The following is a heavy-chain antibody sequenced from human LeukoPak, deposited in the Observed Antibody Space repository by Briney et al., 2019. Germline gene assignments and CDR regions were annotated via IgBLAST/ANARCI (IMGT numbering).Heavy chain of an antibody. D-gene: IGHD1-20*01. V-gene: IGHV3-7*04. CDR3: ARDYNWNDFDY. Sequence: GGSLRLSCAASGFTLSDSAIHWVRQASGKGLEWVANIKQDGSEKYYVDSVKGRFTISRDNAKNSLYLQMNSLRAEDTAVYYCARDYNWNDFDYWGQGTLVTVSS. J-gene: IGHJ4*02. CDR1: GFTLSDSA. CDR2: IKQDGSEK.